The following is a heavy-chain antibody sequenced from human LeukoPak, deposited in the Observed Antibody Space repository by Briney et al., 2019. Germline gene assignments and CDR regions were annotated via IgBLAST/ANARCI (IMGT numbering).Heavy chain of an antibody. V-gene: IGHV4-59*12. D-gene: IGHD6-13*01. CDR2: IYYSGST. CDR3: ARVMKQLVLDY. Sequence: NTSETLSLTCTVSGGSISSYYWSWIRQPPGKGLEWIGYIYYSGSTNYNPSLKSRVTISVDTSKNQFSLKLSSVTAADTAVYYCARVMKQLVLDYWGQGTLVTVSS. CDR1: GGSISSYY. J-gene: IGHJ4*02.